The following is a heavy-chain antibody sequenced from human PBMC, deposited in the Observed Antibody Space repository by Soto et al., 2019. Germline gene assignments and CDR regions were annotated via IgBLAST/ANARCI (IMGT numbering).Heavy chain of an antibody. CDR3: ARQRDLWFGEFRSDGPYMDV. D-gene: IGHD3-10*01. Sequence: PSETLSLTCTFSGGSISSSSYYWGWIRQPPGKGLEWIGSIYYSGSTYYNPSLKSRVTIPVDTSKNQFSLKLSSVTAADTAVYYCARQRDLWFGEFRSDGPYMDVWGKGTTVTVSS. CDR1: GGSISSSSYY. CDR2: IYYSGST. V-gene: IGHV4-39*01. J-gene: IGHJ6*03.